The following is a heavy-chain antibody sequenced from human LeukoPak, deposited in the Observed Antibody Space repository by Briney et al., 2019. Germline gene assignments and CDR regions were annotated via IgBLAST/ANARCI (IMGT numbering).Heavy chain of an antibody. CDR3: ARKLSGSRWED. D-gene: IGHD6-13*01. Sequence: GESLKISFTGSGYSFSSYWIGWVRQKPGKGLEWMGIMHPGGSDTRYSPSFQGQVTISVDKSTSTAYLQWSSLKASDTAMYYCARKLSGSRWEDWAQGTLVTVSS. V-gene: IGHV5-51*01. J-gene: IGHJ4*02. CDR1: GYSFSSYW. CDR2: MHPGGSDT.